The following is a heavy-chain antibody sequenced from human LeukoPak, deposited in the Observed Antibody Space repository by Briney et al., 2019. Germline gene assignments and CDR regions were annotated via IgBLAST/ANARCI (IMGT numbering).Heavy chain of an antibody. V-gene: IGHV3-23*01. CDR1: GFTFSSYA. D-gene: IGHD2-2*02. CDR3: ARPALGYCSSTSCYTSWFDP. Sequence: GGSQRLSCAASGFTFSSYAMSWVRQAPGKGLEWVSAISGSGGSTYYADSVKGRFTISRANSKQTLYLQMNSLRAEDTAVYYCARPALGYCSSTSCYTSWFDPWGQGTLVTVSS. J-gene: IGHJ5*02. CDR2: ISGSGGST.